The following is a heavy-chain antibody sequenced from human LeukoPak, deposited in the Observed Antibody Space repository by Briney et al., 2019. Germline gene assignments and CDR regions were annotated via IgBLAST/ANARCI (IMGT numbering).Heavy chain of an antibody. V-gene: IGHV1-8*01. Sequence: ASVKVSCKASGYTFTSYDINWVRQATGQGLEWMGWMNPNSGNTGYAQKFQGRVTMTRNTSISTAYLELSSLRSEDTAVYYCATSPPISPAPNDHWGQGTLVTVSS. CDR1: GYTFTSYD. J-gene: IGHJ5*02. D-gene: IGHD2-21*01. CDR3: ATSPPISPAPNDH. CDR2: MNPNSGNT.